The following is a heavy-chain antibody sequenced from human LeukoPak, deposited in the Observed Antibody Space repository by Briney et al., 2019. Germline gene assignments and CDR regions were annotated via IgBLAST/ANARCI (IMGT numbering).Heavy chain of an antibody. CDR3: ASPHCSSTSCYGWFDP. CDR1: GGSISSSSYY. V-gene: IGHV4-39*01. Sequence: SETLSLTCTVSGGSISSSSYYWGWIRQPPGKGLEWIGSIYYSGSTYDNPSLKSRVTISVDTSKNQFSLKLSSVTAADTAVYYCASPHCSSTSCYGWFDPWGQGTLVTVSS. D-gene: IGHD2-2*01. J-gene: IGHJ5*02. CDR2: IYYSGST.